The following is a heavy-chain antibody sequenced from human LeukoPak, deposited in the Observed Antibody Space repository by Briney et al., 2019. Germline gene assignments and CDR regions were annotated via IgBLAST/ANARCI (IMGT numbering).Heavy chain of an antibody. D-gene: IGHD6-6*01. CDR1: GFTFSSYS. CDR3: ARVGSSSSGGETYCDY. J-gene: IGHJ4*02. V-gene: IGHV3-21*01. CDR2: ISSSSSYI. Sequence: TGGSLRLSCAASGFTFSSYSMNWVRQAPGKGLEWVSSISSSSSYIHYADSVKGRFTISRDNAKNSLYLQMNSLRAEDTAVYYCARVGSSSSGGETYCDYWGQGTLVTVSS.